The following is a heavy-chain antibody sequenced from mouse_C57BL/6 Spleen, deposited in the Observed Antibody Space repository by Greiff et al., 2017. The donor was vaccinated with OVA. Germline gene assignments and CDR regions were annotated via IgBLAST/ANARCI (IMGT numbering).Heavy chain of an antibody. J-gene: IGHJ3*01. CDR3: AGYGSSLAGFAY. D-gene: IGHD1-1*01. CDR2: ILPGSGST. Sequence: VQLQQSGAELMKPGASVKLSCKATGYTFTGYWIEWVKQRPGHGLEWIGEILPGSGSTNYNEKFKGKAPFPADTSSNTAYMPLSSLTTEDSASYYCAGYGSSLAGFAYGGQGTLVTVSA. V-gene: IGHV1-9*01. CDR1: GYTFTGYW.